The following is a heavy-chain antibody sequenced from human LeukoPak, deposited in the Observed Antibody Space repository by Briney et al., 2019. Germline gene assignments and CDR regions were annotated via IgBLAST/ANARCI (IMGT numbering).Heavy chain of an antibody. CDR2: VYHTGTS. D-gene: IGHD5-18*01. J-gene: IGHJ4*02. CDR1: GDSITGYY. Sequence: PSETLSLTCTVSGDSITGYYWTWVRQRPGQGLEWIGYVYHTGTSNYNPSVRSRVTMSVDTSKNQYSMKLTSVTAADTAVYFCARALDTWSALDYWGLGTLVTVSS. CDR3: ARALDTWSALDY. V-gene: IGHV4-59*01.